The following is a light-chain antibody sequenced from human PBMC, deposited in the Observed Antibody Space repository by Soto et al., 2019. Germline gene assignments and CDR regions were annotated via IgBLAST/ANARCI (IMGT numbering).Light chain of an antibody. Sequence: DIQMTQSPSSLSASVGDRVTITCRASQSINSYLNWYQQKPGKAPKVLIYAASSLQSGVPSRFSGSGSGTDFTLTISSLQPEDFATYYCQQRTSWSTFGGGTKVEIK. CDR3: QQRTSWST. CDR1: QSINSY. V-gene: IGKV1-39*01. J-gene: IGKJ4*01. CDR2: AAS.